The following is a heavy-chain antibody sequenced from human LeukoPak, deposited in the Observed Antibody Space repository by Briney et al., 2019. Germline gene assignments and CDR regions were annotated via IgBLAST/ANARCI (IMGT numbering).Heavy chain of an antibody. Sequence: ASVKVSCKASGYTFTSYYMHWVRQAPGQGLEWMGIINPSGGSTSYAQKFQGRVTMTRDTSTSTVYMELSSLRSEDTAVYYCARARTFKYYDFWSGPLAGMDVWGQGTTVTVS. J-gene: IGHJ6*02. CDR3: ARARTFKYYDFWSGPLAGMDV. CDR1: GYTFTSYY. V-gene: IGHV1-46*01. D-gene: IGHD3-3*01. CDR2: INPSGGST.